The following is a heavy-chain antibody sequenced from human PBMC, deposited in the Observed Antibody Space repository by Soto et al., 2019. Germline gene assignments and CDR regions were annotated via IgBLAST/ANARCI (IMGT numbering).Heavy chain of an antibody. J-gene: IGHJ4*02. CDR1: GFAFINYE. V-gene: IGHV3-48*03. CDR3: ARESFSASPNFFDY. Sequence: GWSLRLSCASSGFAFINYEMNWVRQAPGKGLEWVSYISLSGSTIYYADSVKGRFTISRDDAKNSLYLQMDSLRADDTAVYYCARESFSASPNFFDYWGQGTLVTVSS. D-gene: IGHD3-3*02. CDR2: ISLSGSTI.